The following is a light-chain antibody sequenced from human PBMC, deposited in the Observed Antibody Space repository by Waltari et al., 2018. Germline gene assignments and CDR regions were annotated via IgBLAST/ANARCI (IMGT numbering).Light chain of an antibody. Sequence: QSALLQPASLSGSPGQSIPLSCTGINSDVGRLGLVYWYQQHPGKAPKHLLYDLTKRPSGVSDRFAGSRSGDTASLTISTLQAEDESDYYCCSYANYVTFFGGGTKLTVL. CDR1: NSDVGRLGL. CDR3: CSYANYVTF. CDR2: DLT. J-gene: IGLJ2*01. V-gene: IGLV2-23*02.